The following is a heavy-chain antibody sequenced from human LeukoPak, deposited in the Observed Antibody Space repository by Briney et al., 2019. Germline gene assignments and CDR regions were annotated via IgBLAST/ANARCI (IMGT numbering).Heavy chain of an antibody. CDR1: GYTFTSYG. D-gene: IGHD4-23*01. J-gene: IGHJ4*02. CDR2: ISAYNVNT. Sequence: GASVKVSCKASGYTFTSYGISWVRQAPGQGLEGMGRISAYNVNTTYAQKLQGRVTMTTDTSTSTAYMELRSLRSDDTAVYYCARVTPTYGGLDPFDYWGQGTLVTVSS. V-gene: IGHV1-18*01. CDR3: ARVTPTYGGLDPFDY.